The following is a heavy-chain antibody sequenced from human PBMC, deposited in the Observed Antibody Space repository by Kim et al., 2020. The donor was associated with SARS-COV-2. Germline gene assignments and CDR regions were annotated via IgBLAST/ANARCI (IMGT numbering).Heavy chain of an antibody. J-gene: IGHJ4*02. CDR1: GFTFSSYA. D-gene: IGHD6-6*01. Sequence: GGSLRLSCAASGFTFSSYAMSWVRQAPGKGLEWVSAISGSGGSTYYADSVKGRFTISRDNSKNTLYLQMNSLRAEDTAVYYCAKNLQRPGVYQLPPRIAARQPELWGQGTLVTVSS. CDR2: ISGSGGST. V-gene: IGHV3-23*01. CDR3: AKNLQRPGVYQLPPRIAARQPEL.